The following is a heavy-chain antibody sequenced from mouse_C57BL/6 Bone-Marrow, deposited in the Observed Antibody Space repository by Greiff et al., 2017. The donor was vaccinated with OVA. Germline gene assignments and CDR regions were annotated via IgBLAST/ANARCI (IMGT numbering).Heavy chain of an antibody. V-gene: IGHV5-4*01. CDR2: ISDGGSYT. Sequence: EVKLMESGGGLVKPGGSLKLSCAASGFTFSSYAMSWVRQTPEKRLEWVATISDGGSYTYYPDNVKGRFTISRDNAKNNLYLQMSHLKSEDTAMYYCAREGRGNGAMDYWGQGTSVTVSS. D-gene: IGHD2-1*01. J-gene: IGHJ4*01. CDR1: GFTFSSYA. CDR3: AREGRGNGAMDY.